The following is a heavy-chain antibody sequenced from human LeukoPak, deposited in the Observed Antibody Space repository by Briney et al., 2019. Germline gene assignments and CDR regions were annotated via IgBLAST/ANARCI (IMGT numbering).Heavy chain of an antibody. J-gene: IGHJ4*02. CDR1: GFTFSNYW. D-gene: IGHD1-26*01. Sequence: PGGSLRLSCAASGFTFSNYWMHWVRQAPGKGLVWVSRIKSDGSRTDYADSVKGRFTISRDNAKNTLYLQMNSLRAEDAAVYYCAREGWEELGHYFWGQGTVVTVSS. V-gene: IGHV3-74*01. CDR2: IKSDGSRT. CDR3: AREGWEELGHYF.